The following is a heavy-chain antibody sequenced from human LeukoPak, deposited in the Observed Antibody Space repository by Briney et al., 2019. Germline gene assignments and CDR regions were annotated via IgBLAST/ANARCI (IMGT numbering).Heavy chain of an antibody. CDR3: AKNHYSSSRDYFDY. V-gene: IGHV3-23*01. J-gene: IGHJ4*02. D-gene: IGHD6-13*01. Sequence: GGSLRLSCAASGFTFGTYAMTWVRQAPGKGLEWVSVISGSGGSTYYADSVKGRFIISRDNSKNTLYPQMNSLRAEDTAVYYCAKNHYSSSRDYFDYWGQGTLVTVSS. CDR2: ISGSGGST. CDR1: GFTFGTYA.